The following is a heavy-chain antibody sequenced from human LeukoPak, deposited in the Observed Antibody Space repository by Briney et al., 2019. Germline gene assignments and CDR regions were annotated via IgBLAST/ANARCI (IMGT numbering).Heavy chain of an antibody. Sequence: PGGSLRLSCAASGFTVSSNYMSWVRQAPGKRLEWVSVIYSGGSTYYADSVKGRFTISRDNSKNTLYLQMNSLRAEDTAVYYCARDRPHSYYYGSSGSPGDWGQGTLVTVSS. V-gene: IGHV3-66*02. CDR1: GFTVSSNY. D-gene: IGHD3-22*01. CDR2: IYSGGST. J-gene: IGHJ4*02. CDR3: ARDRPHSYYYGSSGSPGD.